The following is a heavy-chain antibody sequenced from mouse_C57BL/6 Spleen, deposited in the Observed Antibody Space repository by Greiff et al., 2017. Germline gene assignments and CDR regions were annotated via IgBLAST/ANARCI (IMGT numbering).Heavy chain of an antibody. CDR2: IWRGGST. V-gene: IGHV2-5*01. Sequence: VKLMESGPGLVQPSPSLSITCTVSGFSLTSYGVHWVRQSPGKGLEWLGGIWRGGSTDSNAAFMSRLSITKDNSKSQVFFKMNSLQADDTAIYYCAKKEGDYGPLLDWGQGTLVTVSA. J-gene: IGHJ3*01. D-gene: IGHD2-4*01. CDR3: AKKEGDYGPLLD. CDR1: GFSLTSYG.